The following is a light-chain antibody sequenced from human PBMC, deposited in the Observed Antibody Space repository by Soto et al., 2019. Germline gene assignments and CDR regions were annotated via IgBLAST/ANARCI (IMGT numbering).Light chain of an antibody. V-gene: IGKV1-9*01. CDR1: QGISSS. CDR2: AAS. Sequence: IQLTQSPSFLSASVGDRVTITCRASQGISSSLAWYQQRPGKAPKLLIYAASTLQGGVPSRFSGDGSGTEFTLTISSLQPEDFAAYYCQQLNSYPLTFGGGTKVEIK. CDR3: QQLNSYPLT. J-gene: IGKJ4*01.